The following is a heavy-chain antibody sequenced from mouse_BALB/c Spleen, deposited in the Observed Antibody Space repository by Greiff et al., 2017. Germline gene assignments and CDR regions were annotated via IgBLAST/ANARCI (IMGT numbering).Heavy chain of an antibody. V-gene: IGHV1S130*01. CDR1: GYTFTSSW. Sequence: VQLQQSGSVLVRPGASVKLSCKASGYTFTSSWMHWAKQRPGQGLEWIGEIHPNSGNTNYNEKFKGKATLTVDTSSSTAYVDLSSLTSEDSAVYYCAYGSSYFDYWGQGTTLTVSS. J-gene: IGHJ2*01. CDR3: AYGSSYFDY. CDR2: IHPNSGNT. D-gene: IGHD1-1*01.